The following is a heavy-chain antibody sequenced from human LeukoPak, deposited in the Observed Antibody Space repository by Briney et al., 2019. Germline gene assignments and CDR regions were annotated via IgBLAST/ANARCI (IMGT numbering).Heavy chain of an antibody. Sequence: GGSLRLSCAASGFTFSSYSMNWVRQAPGKGMEWVSSISSSSSYIYYADSVKGRFTISRDNAKDSLYLQMNSLRAEDTAVYYCAREAAAGNLDYWGQGTLVTVSS. V-gene: IGHV3-21*01. CDR3: AREAAAGNLDY. CDR1: GFTFSSYS. D-gene: IGHD6-13*01. CDR2: ISSSSSYI. J-gene: IGHJ4*02.